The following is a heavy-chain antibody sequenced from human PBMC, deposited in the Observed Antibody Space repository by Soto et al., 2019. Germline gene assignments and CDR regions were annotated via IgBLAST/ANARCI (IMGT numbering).Heavy chain of an antibody. Sequence: ASVKVSCKVSGYTLTELSMHWVRQAPGKGLEWMGGFDPEDGETIYAQKFQGRVTISVDTSKNQFSLKLSSVTAADTAVYYCRTYSSSPGYYYYMDVWGKGTTVTVSS. J-gene: IGHJ6*03. CDR1: GYTLTELS. CDR3: RTYSSSPGYYYYMDV. D-gene: IGHD6-6*01. CDR2: FDPEDGET. V-gene: IGHV1-24*01.